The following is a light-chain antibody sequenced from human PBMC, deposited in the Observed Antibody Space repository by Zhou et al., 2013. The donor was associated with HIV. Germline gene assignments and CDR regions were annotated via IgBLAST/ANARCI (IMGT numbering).Light chain of an antibody. J-gene: IGKJ2*01. CDR2: GAS. CDR1: QSLNRN. CDR3: QHYNSWPTT. Sequence: DIVMTQSPGTLSVSPGERATLSCRASQSLNRNLAWYQQKPGQAPRLLIYGASTRATGIPTRFSGSGSWTEFTLTISSMQSEDFAVYYCQHYNSWPTTFGQGTKLEIK. V-gene: IGKV3-15*01.